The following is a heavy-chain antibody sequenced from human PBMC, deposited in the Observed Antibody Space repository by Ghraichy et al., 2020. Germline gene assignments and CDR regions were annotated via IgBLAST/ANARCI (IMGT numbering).Heavy chain of an antibody. D-gene: IGHD3-10*01. CDR3: AREYYYGSGSYDY. CDR1: GGSISSGSYY. V-gene: IGHV4-61*02. Sequence: SETLSLTCTVSGGSISSGSYYWSWIRQPAGKGLEWIVRIYTSGTTNYNPSLKSRVTISVYTSKNQFSLKLSSVTAADPAVYYCAREYYYGSGSYDYWGQGTLVPVSS. CDR2: IYTSGTT. J-gene: IGHJ4*02.